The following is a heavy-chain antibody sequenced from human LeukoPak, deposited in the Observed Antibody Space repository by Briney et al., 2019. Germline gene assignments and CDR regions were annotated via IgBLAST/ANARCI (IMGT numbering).Heavy chain of an antibody. CDR2: INPTGGST. D-gene: IGHD3-3*01. CDR1: GYTFTSYY. V-gene: IGHV1-46*01. Sequence: ASVKVSCKASGYTFTSYYMHWVRQAPGEGLEWMGIINPTGGSTSYAQKFQGRVTMTRDTSTSTVYMELSSLRSEDMAVYYCARARYETRIWPKSRYDYYHYMDVWGKGTTVTVSS. J-gene: IGHJ6*03. CDR3: ARARYETRIWPKSRYDYYHYMDV.